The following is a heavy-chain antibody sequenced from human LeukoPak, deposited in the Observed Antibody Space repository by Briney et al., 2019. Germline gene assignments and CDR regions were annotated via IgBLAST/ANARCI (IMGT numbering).Heavy chain of an antibody. V-gene: IGHV3-7*01. D-gene: IGHD4-17*01. Sequence: GGSLRLSCAASGFIFDDYGMSWVRQAPGKGLEWVANIKEDGSEKYYVDSMKGRFTIARDNAKNSLYLQMNSLRAEDTAVYYCARDLYGDYFFDYWGQGTLVTVSS. CDR3: ARDLYGDYFFDY. CDR2: IKEDGSEK. CDR1: GFIFDDYG. J-gene: IGHJ4*02.